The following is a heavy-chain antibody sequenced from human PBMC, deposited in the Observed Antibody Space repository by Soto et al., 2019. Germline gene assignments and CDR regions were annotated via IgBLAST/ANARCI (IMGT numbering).Heavy chain of an antibody. D-gene: IGHD6-13*01. CDR2: IYYSGST. CDR1: GGSISSSSYY. V-gene: IGHV4-39*01. Sequence: SETLSLTCTVSGGSISSSSYYWGWLRQPPGKRLEWIGSIYYSGSTYYNPSLKSRVTISVDTSKNQFSLKLSSVTAADTAVYFCARIVLAAARYYYYMDVWGKGTTVTVSS. CDR3: ARIVLAAARYYYYMDV. J-gene: IGHJ6*03.